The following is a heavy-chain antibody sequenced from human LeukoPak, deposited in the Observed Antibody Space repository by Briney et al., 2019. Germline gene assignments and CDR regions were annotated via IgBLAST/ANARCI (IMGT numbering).Heavy chain of an antibody. J-gene: IGHJ4*02. CDR3: ARGHTGSGSYYGWDY. Sequence: GASVKVSCKASGHTFTGYYMHWVRQAPGQGLEWMGWINPNSGGTNYAQKFQGRVTMTRDTSISTAYMELSRLRAEDTAVYYCARGHTGSGSYYGWDYWGQGTLVPVSP. D-gene: IGHD1-26*01. V-gene: IGHV1-2*02. CDR2: INPNSGGT. CDR1: GHTFTGYY.